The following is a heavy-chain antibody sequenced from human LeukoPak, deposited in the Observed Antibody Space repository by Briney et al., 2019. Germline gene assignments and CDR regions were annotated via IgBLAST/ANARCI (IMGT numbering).Heavy chain of an antibody. Sequence: KPSETLSLTCTVSGGSISSSSYYWGWIRQPPGKGLEWIGSIYYSGSTYYNPSLKSRVTISVDTSKNQFSLKLSSVTAADTAVYYCARGNPLSGYDLDYWGQGTLVTVSS. D-gene: IGHD5-12*01. V-gene: IGHV4-39*01. J-gene: IGHJ4*02. CDR3: ARGNPLSGYDLDY. CDR1: GGSISSSSYY. CDR2: IYYSGST.